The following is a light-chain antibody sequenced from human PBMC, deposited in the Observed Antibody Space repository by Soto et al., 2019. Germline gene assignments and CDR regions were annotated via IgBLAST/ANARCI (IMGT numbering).Light chain of an antibody. V-gene: IGLV2-14*01. J-gene: IGLJ2*01. CDR1: SSDVGGYNY. Sequence: QSALTQPASVSGSPGQSITISCTGTSSDVGGYNYVSWYQQHPDKAPELMIFEVTNRPSSVSNRFSGSKSGNTASLTISGLQAEDEADYYCSSFTSSTTLVFGGGTKLTVL. CDR3: SSFTSSTTLV. CDR2: EVT.